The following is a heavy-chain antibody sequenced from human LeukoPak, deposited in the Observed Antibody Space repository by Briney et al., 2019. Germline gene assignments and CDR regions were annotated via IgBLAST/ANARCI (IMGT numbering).Heavy chain of an antibody. D-gene: IGHD2-2*03. J-gene: IGHJ3*01. V-gene: IGHV3-30*18. CDR3: AKDLGF. Sequence: GGSLRLSCAASGFTFSSYGMHWVRQAPGKGLEWVAVISYDGSNKYYADSEKGRFTISRDNSKNTLYLQMNSLRAEDTAVYYCAKDLGFWGQGTMVTVSS. CDR1: GFTFSSYG. CDR2: ISYDGSNK.